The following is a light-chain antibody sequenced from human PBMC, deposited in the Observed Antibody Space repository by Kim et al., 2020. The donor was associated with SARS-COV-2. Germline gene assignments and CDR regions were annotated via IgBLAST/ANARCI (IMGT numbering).Light chain of an antibody. CDR3: QTWGTGIRV. J-gene: IGLJ3*02. V-gene: IGLV4-69*01. CDR1: SGHSSYA. CDR2: VNSDGSH. Sequence: QLVLTQSPSASASLGASVKLTCTLSSGHSSYAIAWHQQQPEKGPRYLMKVNSDGSHYKGDGIPDRFSGSSSGAERYLTISSLQSEDEADYYCQTWGTGIRVFGGGTQLTVL.